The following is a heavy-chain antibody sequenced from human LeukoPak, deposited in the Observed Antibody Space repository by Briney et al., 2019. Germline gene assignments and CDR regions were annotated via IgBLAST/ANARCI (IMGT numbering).Heavy chain of an antibody. V-gene: IGHV3-23*01. CDR3: ARGQGGVMITFGGVIVFDY. CDR2: ISGSGGTT. J-gene: IGHJ4*02. CDR1: GFTFSIYA. D-gene: IGHD3-16*02. Sequence: GGSLRLSCAASGFTFSIYAMSWARQTPGKGLEWVSAISGSGGTTYYADSVKGRFTISRDNSENTLYLQMNSLRAEDMAIYYCARGQGGVMITFGGVIVFDYWGQGALVTVSS.